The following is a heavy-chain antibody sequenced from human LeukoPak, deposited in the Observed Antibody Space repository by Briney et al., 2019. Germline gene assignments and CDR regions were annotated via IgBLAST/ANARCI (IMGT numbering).Heavy chain of an antibody. D-gene: IGHD6-19*01. Sequence: GGSLRLSCGASGFTFSYHWMHWVRQVPGKGLVWVSRIDGGGSSTSYADSVKGRFSISRDNAKNTLYLQMNSLRAEDTAVYYCARSHSSGWYYFDYWGQGTLVTVSS. J-gene: IGHJ4*02. V-gene: IGHV3-74*01. CDR2: IDGGGSST. CDR3: ARSHSSGWYYFDY. CDR1: GFTFSYHW.